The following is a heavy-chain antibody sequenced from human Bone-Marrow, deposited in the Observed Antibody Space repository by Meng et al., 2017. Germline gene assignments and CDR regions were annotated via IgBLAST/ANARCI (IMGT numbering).Heavy chain of an antibody. J-gene: IGHJ3*02. CDR1: GFTFSGYW. CDR3: ARPRRSGWVNDALDI. D-gene: IGHD6-19*01. CDR2: INSDGSST. V-gene: IGHV3-74*01. Sequence: GGSLRLSCAASGFTFSGYWMHWVRHAPGKGLVWVSRINSDGSSTTYADSVKGRFTISRDNAKNTRYLQMNSRRAEDTAVYYCARPRRSGWVNDALDIWGQGTMVTVSS.